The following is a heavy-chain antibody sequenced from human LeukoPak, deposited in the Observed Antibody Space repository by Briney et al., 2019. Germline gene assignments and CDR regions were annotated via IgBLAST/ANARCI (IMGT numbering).Heavy chain of an antibody. CDR1: GYTFTSYG. J-gene: IGHJ4*02. D-gene: IGHD3-3*01. CDR2: ISAYNGNT. CDR3: AISKLTVLRFLEWLLLDY. Sequence: ASVKVSCKASGYTFTSYGISWVRQAPGQGLEWMGWISAYNGNTNYAQKLQGRVTMTTDTSTSTAYMELRSLRSDDTAVYYGAISKLTVLRFLEWLLLDYWGQGTLVTLSS. V-gene: IGHV1-18*01.